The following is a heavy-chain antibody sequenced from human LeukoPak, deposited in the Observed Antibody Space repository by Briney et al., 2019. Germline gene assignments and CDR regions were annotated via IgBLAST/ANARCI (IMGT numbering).Heavy chain of an antibody. J-gene: IGHJ4*02. CDR1: GFTFSDYF. Sequence: GGSLRLSCVTSGFTFSDYFMNWIRQAPGKGPEWLSFINSDGNNIYYRDSVKGRFTISRDNAKKTLYLEMNNLRVDDTAIYYCATYLVFDFWGQGTLVAVSS. V-gene: IGHV3-11*04. CDR3: ATYLVFDF. CDR2: INSDGNNI.